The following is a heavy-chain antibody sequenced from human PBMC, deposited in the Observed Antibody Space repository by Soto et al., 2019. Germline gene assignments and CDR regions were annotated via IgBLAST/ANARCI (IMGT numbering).Heavy chain of an antibody. D-gene: IGHD3-10*01. CDR1: GDTFNFYT. J-gene: IGHJ4*02. CDR2: ITPMLSVS. Sequence: QVQLVQSGAEVKKPGSSVKVSCKASGDTFNFYTINWVRQAPGLGLEWMGRITPMLSVSNYAQKFRGRVTITADNSTRRAYLELSSLSSEDTAMYSCAGSFGSGYRAFDYWGQGALVSVSS. CDR3: AGSFGSGYRAFDY. V-gene: IGHV1-69*02.